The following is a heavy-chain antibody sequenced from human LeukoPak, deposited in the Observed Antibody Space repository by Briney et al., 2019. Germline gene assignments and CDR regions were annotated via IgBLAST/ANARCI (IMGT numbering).Heavy chain of an antibody. CDR2: ISYSGSTN. J-gene: IGHJ4*02. V-gene: IGHV4-59*01. CDR1: GGSISNYF. CDR3: ARVAEYGDPFDY. D-gene: IGHD4-17*01. Sequence: SETLSLTCTISGGSISNYFWSWIRQPPGEGLEWIGYISYSGSTNNHNPSLKSRVTISVDTSKNQFSLKLSSVTAADTAVYYCARVAEYGDPFDYWGQGTLVTVSS.